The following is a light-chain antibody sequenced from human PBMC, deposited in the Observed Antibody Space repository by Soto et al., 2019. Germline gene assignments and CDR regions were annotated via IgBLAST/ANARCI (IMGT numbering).Light chain of an antibody. CDR2: EVS. CDR1: RRDVGGYNY. V-gene: IGLV2-14*01. Sequence: QSALTQPASVSGSLGQSITISCSGTRRDVGGYNYVSWYQQHPGKAPKLIIYEVSNRPSGVSNRFSGSKSGNRASLTISGLQAEDEADYYCCSYTSISSYVFGTGTKAPS. J-gene: IGLJ1*01. CDR3: CSYTSISSYV.